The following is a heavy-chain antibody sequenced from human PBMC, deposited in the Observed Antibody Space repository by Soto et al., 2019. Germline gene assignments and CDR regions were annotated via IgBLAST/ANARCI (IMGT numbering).Heavy chain of an antibody. V-gene: IGHV1-3*01. CDR2: INGGNGNT. CDR1: GYTFTNYA. J-gene: IGHJ4*02. D-gene: IGHD6-25*01. CDR3: ARDGVAAGNINFDY. Sequence: ASVKVSCKASGYTFTNYAMHWVRQAPGQRLEWMGWINGGNGNTKYSPKLQDRVTITRDTSASIAYMELSSLRSEDTALYYCARDGVAAGNINFDYWGQGTLVTVSS.